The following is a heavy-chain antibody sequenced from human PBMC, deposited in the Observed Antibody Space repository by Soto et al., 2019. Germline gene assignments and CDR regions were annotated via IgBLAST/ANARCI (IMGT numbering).Heavy chain of an antibody. CDR1: GYKFTSYW. Sequence: GESLKISCKGSGYKFTSYWIAWVRQMPGKGLEWMGIIYPGDSDDRYSPSFQGQVTISADKSISTAYLQWSSLKASDTAMYFCARGVEMSTPVSCGMDVWGKGTTVTVSS. CDR3: ARGVEMSTPVSCGMDV. D-gene: IGHD2-15*01. J-gene: IGHJ6*04. CDR2: IYPGDSDD. V-gene: IGHV5-51*01.